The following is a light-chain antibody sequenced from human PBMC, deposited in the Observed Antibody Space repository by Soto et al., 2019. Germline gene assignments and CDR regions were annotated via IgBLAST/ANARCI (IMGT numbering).Light chain of an antibody. J-gene: IGKJ1*01. CDR1: QSVRSY. V-gene: IGKV3-15*01. CDR2: GAS. CDR3: QQYNSWLWT. Sequence: EIVLTQSPATLSFSPGERATLSCRASQSVRSYLGWYQHKPGQAPRLLIYGASTRATGIPARFSGSGSGTEFTLIISSLQSEDSAVYYCQQYNSWLWTFGQGTKVDIK.